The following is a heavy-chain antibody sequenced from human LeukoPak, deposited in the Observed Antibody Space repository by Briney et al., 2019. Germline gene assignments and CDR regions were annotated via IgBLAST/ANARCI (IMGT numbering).Heavy chain of an antibody. CDR3: ASDPDSGGWSTFDN. CDR1: GFTFSDYD. V-gene: IGHV3-74*01. D-gene: IGHD6-19*01. Sequence: GGSLRLSCAASGFTFSDYDMHWVRQAPGKGLVWVSRIHGDGKKTTYADSVKGRFTISRDNAKNTLYLQMNSLRVEDTAVYYCASDPDSGGWSTFDNWGQGSLVTVSS. CDR2: IHGDGKKT. J-gene: IGHJ4*02.